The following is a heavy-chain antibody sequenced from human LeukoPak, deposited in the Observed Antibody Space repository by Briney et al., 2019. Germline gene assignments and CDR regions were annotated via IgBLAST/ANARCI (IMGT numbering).Heavy chain of an antibody. V-gene: IGHV1-2*02. J-gene: IGHJ3*02. CDR2: INPNSGGT. D-gene: IGHD1-1*01. Sequence: AASVKVSCKASGYTFTGYYMHWVRQAPGQGLEWMGWINPNSGGTNYAQKFQGRVTMTRDTSISTAYMELSRLRSDDTAVYYCARGTTGTTGAHNAFDIWGQGTTVTVSS. CDR1: GYTFTGYY. CDR3: ARGTTGTTGAHNAFDI.